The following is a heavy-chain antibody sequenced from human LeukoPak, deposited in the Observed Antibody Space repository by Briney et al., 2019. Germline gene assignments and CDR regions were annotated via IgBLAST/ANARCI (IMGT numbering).Heavy chain of an antibody. CDR2: IYHTEKT. CDR1: GVSMSGAY. V-gene: IGHV4-59*01. J-gene: IGHJ3*02. CDR3: ARGGNVNDFWSGYYGIGTLDI. Sequence: SETLSLTCTVSGVSMSGAYWSWIRQPPGKGLEWIGYIYHTEKTDYNPSLKSRVTISLDTSKNQFSLKLRSVTAADTAVFYCARGGNVNDFWSGYYGIGTLDIWGQGIMVTVSS. D-gene: IGHD3-3*01.